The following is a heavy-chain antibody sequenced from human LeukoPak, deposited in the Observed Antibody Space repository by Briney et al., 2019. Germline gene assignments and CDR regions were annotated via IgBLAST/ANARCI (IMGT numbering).Heavy chain of an antibody. Sequence: ASVKVSCKASGYTFTTYYIHWVRQAPGQGLEWMGIVNPSGCNTNYAQKLQGRVTMTTDTSTSTAYMELRSLRSDDTALYYCARDGHRMYYYGGSDYHFDYWGQGTLVTVSS. D-gene: IGHD3-22*01. CDR2: VNPSGCNT. CDR1: GYTFTTYY. V-gene: IGHV1-46*01. J-gene: IGHJ4*02. CDR3: ARDGHRMYYYGGSDYHFDY.